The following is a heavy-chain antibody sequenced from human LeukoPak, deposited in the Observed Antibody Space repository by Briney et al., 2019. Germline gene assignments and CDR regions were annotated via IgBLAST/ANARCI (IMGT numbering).Heavy chain of an antibody. CDR1: GFSFDDYG. D-gene: IGHD3-22*01. CDR3: ARGYYYDSSATWRAFRI. CDR2: INWNGDST. V-gene: IGHV3-20*04. J-gene: IGHJ3*02. Sequence: SPGGSLRLSCAASGFSFDDYGMGWVRQAPGKGLEWVSGINWNGDSTGYADSVKGRFTISRDNAKNSLYLQMNSLRADDTALYYCARGYYYDSSATWRAFRIWGQGTMVTVSS.